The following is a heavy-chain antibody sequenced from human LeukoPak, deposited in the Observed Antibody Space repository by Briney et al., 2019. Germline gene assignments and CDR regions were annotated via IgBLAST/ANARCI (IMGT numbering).Heavy chain of an antibody. J-gene: IGHJ5*01. CDR1: GVSFSGYY. D-gene: IGHD3-3*01. CDR3: ARGRNLEWFDY. CDR2: INHSGST. Sequence: PSETLSLTCAVYGVSFSGYYWSWIRQPPGKGLEWIGEINHSGSTNYNPSLKSRVTISVDTSKNQFSLKLNSVTAADTAVYYCARGRNLEWFDYWGQGTLVTVSS. V-gene: IGHV4-34*01.